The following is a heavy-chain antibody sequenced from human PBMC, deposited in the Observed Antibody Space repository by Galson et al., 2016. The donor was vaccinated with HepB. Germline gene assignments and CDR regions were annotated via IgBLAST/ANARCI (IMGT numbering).Heavy chain of an antibody. CDR1: GGSVSNGSYY. D-gene: IGHD2-2*01. Sequence: TLSLTCTVSGGSVSNGSYYWTWIRQPPGKGLEWIGYIYNSGSTYYNPSLKSRTTISVDPSRNQFSLKLSSVAAADTAVYYCGALHCSSTSCYVAYWGQGNLVTVSS. J-gene: IGHJ4*02. CDR2: IYNSGST. V-gene: IGHV4-30-4*01. CDR3: GALHCSSTSCYVAY.